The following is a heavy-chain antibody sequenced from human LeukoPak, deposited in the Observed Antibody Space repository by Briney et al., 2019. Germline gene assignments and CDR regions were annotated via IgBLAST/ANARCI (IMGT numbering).Heavy chain of an antibody. CDR2: IRGSDDST. CDR1: GFTFSSYA. Sequence: GGSLRFSCAASGFTFSSYAMTWVRQAPGKGLEGVSTIRGSDDSTYYADSVKGRFTISRDNSKNTLDLQMNSLRAEDTAIYYCAKDTGPAAGITADYWGQGTLVTVSS. V-gene: IGHV3-23*01. CDR3: AKDTGPAAGITADY. J-gene: IGHJ4*02. D-gene: IGHD6-13*01.